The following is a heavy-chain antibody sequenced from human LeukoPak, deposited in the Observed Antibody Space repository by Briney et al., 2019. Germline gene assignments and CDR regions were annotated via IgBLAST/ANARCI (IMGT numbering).Heavy chain of an antibody. CDR3: ARAGGFFSPFGY. V-gene: IGHV4-31*03. J-gene: IGHJ4*02. D-gene: IGHD3-3*01. CDR2: IYYSGST. Sequence: PSETLSLTCTVSGGSISSGGYYWSWIRQHPGKGLEWIGYIYYSGSTFYNPSLKSRVTISVDTSKNQFSLKLSSVTAADTAVYYCARAGGFFSPFGYWGQGTLVTVSS. CDR1: GGSISSGGYY.